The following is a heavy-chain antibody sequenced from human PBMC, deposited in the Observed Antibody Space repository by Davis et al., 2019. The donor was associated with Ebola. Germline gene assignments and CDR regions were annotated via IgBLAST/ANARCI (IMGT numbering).Heavy chain of an antibody. CDR3: ARLGTSADYYAMDV. CDR1: GYIFTNHA. V-gene: IGHV1-3*04. CDR2: ISTGNGNA. Sequence: ASVKVSCKASGYIFTNHAMHWVRQAPGQRLEWMGWISTGNGNARYSQKFQGRVTITRDTSATTPYMELSSLRSEDTAVYYCARLGTSADYYAMDVWGQGTTVTVSS. J-gene: IGHJ6*02.